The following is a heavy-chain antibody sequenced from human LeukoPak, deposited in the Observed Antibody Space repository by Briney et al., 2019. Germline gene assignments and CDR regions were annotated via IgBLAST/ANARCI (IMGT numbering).Heavy chain of an antibody. CDR1: GGSISSYY. CDR3: ASTYYDFWSGYRDDGYYFDY. J-gene: IGHJ4*02. V-gene: IGHV4-59*01. CDR2: IYYSGST. Sequence: SETLSLTCTVSGGSISSYYWSWIRQPPGRGLEWIGYIYYSGSTNYNPSLKSRVTISIDTSKNQFSLKLNSVTAADTAVYYCASTYYDFWSGYRDDGYYFDYWGQGTLVTVSS. D-gene: IGHD3-3*01.